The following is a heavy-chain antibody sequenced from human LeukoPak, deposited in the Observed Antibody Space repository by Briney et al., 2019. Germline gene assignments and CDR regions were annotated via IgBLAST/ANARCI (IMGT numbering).Heavy chain of an antibody. CDR3: AREILGGFNPGAY. V-gene: IGHV4-4*02. J-gene: IGHJ4*02. CDR1: LDSTTSNF. Sequence: SETLSLTCTVSLDSTTSNFWCWVRQPPGKGLEWIGELHRSGSPNYNPSLQSRVTISIDRSRNQIVLELSSVTAADTAVYYCAREILGGFNPGAYWGQGILVTVSS. D-gene: IGHD1-14*01. CDR2: LHRSGSP.